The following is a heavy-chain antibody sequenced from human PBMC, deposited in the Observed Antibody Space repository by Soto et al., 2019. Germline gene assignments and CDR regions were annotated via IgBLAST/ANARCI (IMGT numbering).Heavy chain of an antibody. CDR3: AHGAYYDSSAAYDH. CDR2: IYWNDDK. D-gene: IGHD3-22*01. CDR1: GFSLSTSGVG. Sequence: SGPTLVNPTQTLTLTCTFSGFSLSTSGVGVGWIRQPPGKALEWLALIYWNDDKRYSPSLKSRLTITRDTSKYQVVLTMTNMDPVDTATYYCAHGAYYDSSAAYDHWGQGSLVTVSS. V-gene: IGHV2-5*01. J-gene: IGHJ4*02.